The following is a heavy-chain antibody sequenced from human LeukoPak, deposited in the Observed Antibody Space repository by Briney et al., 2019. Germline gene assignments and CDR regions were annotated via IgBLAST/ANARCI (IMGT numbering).Heavy chain of an antibody. CDR3: ARARGYSYGYSDY. Sequence: GGSLRLSCAASGFTFRSHWMNWVRQAPGKGLEWVSYISSSSNIIDYTDSVKGRFTISRDNAKNSLYLQMNSLRAEDTAVYYCARARGYSYGYSDYWGQGTLVTVSS. V-gene: IGHV3-48*01. CDR2: ISSSSNII. D-gene: IGHD5-18*01. J-gene: IGHJ4*02. CDR1: GFTFRSHW.